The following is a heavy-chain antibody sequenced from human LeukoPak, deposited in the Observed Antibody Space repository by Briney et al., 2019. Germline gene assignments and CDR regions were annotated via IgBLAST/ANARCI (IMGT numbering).Heavy chain of an antibody. D-gene: IGHD3-3*01. CDR1: GGTFSSYA. J-gene: IGHJ3*02. V-gene: IGHV1-69*05. CDR2: IIPIFGTA. Sequence: SVKVSCKASGGTFSSYAISWVRQAPGQGLEWMGGIIPIFGTANYAQKFQGRVTITTDESTSTAYMELSSLRSEDTAVYYCARKRRITIFGVVIMGAFDIWGRGTMVTVSS. CDR3: ARKRRITIFGVVIMGAFDI.